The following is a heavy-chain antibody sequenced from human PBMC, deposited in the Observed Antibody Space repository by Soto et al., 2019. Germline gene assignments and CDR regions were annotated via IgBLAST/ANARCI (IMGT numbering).Heavy chain of an antibody. Sequence: GGSLRLSCAASGFTFDDYAMHWVRQAPGKGLEWVSGISWNSGSIGCADSVKGRFTISRDNAKNSLYLQMNSLRAEDTALYYCAKDISRGIAVAGTDDAFDIWGQGTMVTVSS. D-gene: IGHD6-19*01. V-gene: IGHV3-9*01. CDR1: GFTFDDYA. J-gene: IGHJ3*02. CDR3: AKDISRGIAVAGTDDAFDI. CDR2: ISWNSGSI.